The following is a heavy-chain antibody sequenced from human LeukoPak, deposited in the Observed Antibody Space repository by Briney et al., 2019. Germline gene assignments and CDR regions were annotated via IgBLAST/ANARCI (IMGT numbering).Heavy chain of an antibody. Sequence: SETLSLTCTVSNGSISSDTYFWSWIRQPAGKGLEWIGRIYTSGSTNYNPSLKSRVTMSVDTSKNQFSLKLSSVTAADTAVYYCARVGRDGYNLNWFDPWGQGTLVTVSS. J-gene: IGHJ5*02. CDR2: IYTSGST. V-gene: IGHV4-61*02. CDR3: ARVGRDGYNLNWFDP. D-gene: IGHD5-24*01. CDR1: NGSISSDTYF.